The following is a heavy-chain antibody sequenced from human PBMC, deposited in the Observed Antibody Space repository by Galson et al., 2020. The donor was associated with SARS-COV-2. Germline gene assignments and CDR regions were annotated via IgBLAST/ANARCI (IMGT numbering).Heavy chain of an antibody. Sequence: TGGSLRLSCAASGFTFKDYAMHWVRQAPGKGLEWVSGISWNSDNTAYADSVKGRFTISRDNARNSLYLQMNSLRTEDTALYYCAKDSMVRGVTNIWFDPWGQGTLVTVSS. CDR2: ISWNSDNT. CDR1: GFTFKDYA. V-gene: IGHV3-9*01. J-gene: IGHJ5*02. CDR3: AKDSMVRGVTNIWFDP. D-gene: IGHD3-10*01.